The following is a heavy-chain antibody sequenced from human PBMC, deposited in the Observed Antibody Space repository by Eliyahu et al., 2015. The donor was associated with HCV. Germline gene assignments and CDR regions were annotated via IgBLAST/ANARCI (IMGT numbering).Heavy chain of an antibody. D-gene: IGHD2-15*01. CDR3: ADTKYCSGAGCSLDTGGYFDY. V-gene: IGHV3-23*01. Sequence: APGQALEWVLAIRXSGGCAYYAESXRGRFXXSRDNSKNTLXLQMNSLRAEDTAXYYCADTKYCSGAGCSLDTGGYFDYWGQGTLVTVSS. J-gene: IGHJ4*02. CDR2: IRXSGGCA.